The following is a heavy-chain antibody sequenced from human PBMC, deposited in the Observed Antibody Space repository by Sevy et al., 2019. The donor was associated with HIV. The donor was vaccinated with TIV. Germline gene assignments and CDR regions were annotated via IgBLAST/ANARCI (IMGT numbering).Heavy chain of an antibody. V-gene: IGHV3-23*01. CDR1: GFTFSSYA. CDR3: AKDRGAALATATSFDF. D-gene: IGHD5-12*01. Sequence: GGSLRLSCAASGFTFSSYAMSWVRQAPGKGLEWVSGITGSGGSTYYADSVKGLFTISRDNSKNTLYLQMNSLRAEDTAVYYCAKDRGAALATATSFDFWGQGALVTVSS. CDR2: ITGSGGST. J-gene: IGHJ4*02.